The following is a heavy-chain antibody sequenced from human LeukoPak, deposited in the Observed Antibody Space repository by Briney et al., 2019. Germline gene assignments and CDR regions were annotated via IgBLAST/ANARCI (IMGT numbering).Heavy chain of an antibody. V-gene: IGHV3-11*01. D-gene: IGHD3-22*01. CDR3: ARDLSYYYDSSVLPYYFDY. Sequence: KSGGSLRLSCAASGFTFSDYYMSWIRQAPGKGLEWVSYISSSGSTIYYADSVKGRFTVSRDNAKNSLYLQMNSLRAEDTAVYYCARDLSYYYDSSVLPYYFDYWGQGTLVTVSS. CDR1: GFTFSDYY. CDR2: ISSSGSTI. J-gene: IGHJ4*02.